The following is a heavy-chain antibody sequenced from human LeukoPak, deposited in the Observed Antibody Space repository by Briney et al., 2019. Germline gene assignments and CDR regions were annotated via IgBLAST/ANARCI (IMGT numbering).Heavy chain of an antibody. V-gene: IGHV3-48*04. Sequence: GGSLRLSCAASGFTFSSYWMHWVRQAPGKGLEWVSYISGSGSTIYYADSVKGRFTISRDNAKNSLYLQMNSLRAEDTAVYYCASDPARDYYDTSGYFRWVDYWGQGTLVTVSS. D-gene: IGHD3-22*01. CDR1: GFTFSSYW. CDR2: ISGSGSTI. J-gene: IGHJ4*02. CDR3: ASDPARDYYDTSGYFRWVDY.